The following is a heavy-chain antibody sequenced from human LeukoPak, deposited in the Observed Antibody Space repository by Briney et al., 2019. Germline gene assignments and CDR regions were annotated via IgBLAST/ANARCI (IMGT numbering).Heavy chain of an antibody. CDR2: IYYSGST. CDR1: GGSISSYY. CDR3: ARGPIAAAGNNLNWFDP. D-gene: IGHD6-13*01. Sequence: PSETLSLTCTVSGGSISSYYWSWIRQPPGKGLEWIGYIYYSGSTNYNPSLKSRVTISVDTSKNQFSLKLSSVTAADTAVYYCARGPIAAAGNNLNWFDPWGQGTLVTVSS. J-gene: IGHJ5*02. V-gene: IGHV4-59*12.